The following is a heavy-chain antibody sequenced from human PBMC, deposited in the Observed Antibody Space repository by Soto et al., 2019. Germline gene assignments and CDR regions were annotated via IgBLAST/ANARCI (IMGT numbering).Heavy chain of an antibody. V-gene: IGHV3-30-3*01. D-gene: IGHD3-3*01. Sequence: QVQLVESGGGVVQPGRSLRLSCAASGFTFSSYAMHWVRQAPGKGLEWVAVISYDGSNKYYADSVKGRFTISRDNSKNTLYLQMNSLRAEDTAVYYCARVSLRFLDLYDYWGRGTLVTVSS. J-gene: IGHJ4*02. CDR1: GFTFSSYA. CDR3: ARVSLRFLDLYDY. CDR2: ISYDGSNK.